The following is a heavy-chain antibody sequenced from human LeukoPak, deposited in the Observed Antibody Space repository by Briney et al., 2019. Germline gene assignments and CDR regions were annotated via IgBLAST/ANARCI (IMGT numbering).Heavy chain of an antibody. CDR1: GFTVSSNY. V-gene: IGHV3-66*01. CDR2: IYSGGST. CDR3: ARDSDYYGMDV. J-gene: IGHJ6*02. Sequence: GGSLRLSYAASGFTVSSNYMSWVRQAPGKGLEWVSVIYSGGSTYYADSVKGRFTISRDNSKNTLYLQMNSLRAEDTAVYYCARDSDYYGMDVWGQGTTVTVSS.